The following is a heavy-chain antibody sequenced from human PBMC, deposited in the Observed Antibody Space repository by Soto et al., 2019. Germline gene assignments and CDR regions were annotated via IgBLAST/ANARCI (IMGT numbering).Heavy chain of an antibody. CDR1: GFTFSSYG. J-gene: IGHJ6*02. D-gene: IGHD2-8*01. CDR3: ARDLMTYKKGLYYYYGMDV. Sequence: QVQLVESGGGVVQPGRSLRLSCAASGFTFSSYGMHWVRQAPGKGLEWVAVIWYDGSNKYYADSVKGRFTISRDNSKNTLYLQMNSLRAEDTAVYYCARDLMTYKKGLYYYYGMDVWGQGTTVTVSS. CDR2: IWYDGSNK. V-gene: IGHV3-33*01.